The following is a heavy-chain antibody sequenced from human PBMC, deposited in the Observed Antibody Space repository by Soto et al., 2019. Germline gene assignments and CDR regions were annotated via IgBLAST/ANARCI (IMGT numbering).Heavy chain of an antibody. D-gene: IGHD1-26*01. V-gene: IGHV4-34*01. CDR2: INHSGST. J-gene: IGHJ4*02. Sequence: SDTPSLTFAVYGGSFSGDYWSWIRQPPGKGLEWIGEINHSGSTNYNPSLKSRVTISVDTSKNQFSLKLSSVTAADTAVYYCARERHLRSGRFDYWGQGTLVTVSS. CDR3: ARERHLRSGRFDY. CDR1: GGSFSGDY.